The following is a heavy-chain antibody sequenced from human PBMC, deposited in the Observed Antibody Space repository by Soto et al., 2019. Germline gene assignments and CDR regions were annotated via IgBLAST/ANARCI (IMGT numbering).Heavy chain of an antibody. CDR1: GFTFSDYY. J-gene: IGHJ4*02. D-gene: IGHD3-10*01. Sequence: GGSLRLSCAASGFTFSDYYMSWIRQAPGKGLEWVSYISSSSSYTNYADSVKGRFTISRDNAKNSLYLQMNSLRAEDTAVYYCARDYYGSGSPYWGQGTLVTVSS. V-gene: IGHV3-11*05. CDR3: ARDYYGSGSPY. CDR2: ISSSSSYT.